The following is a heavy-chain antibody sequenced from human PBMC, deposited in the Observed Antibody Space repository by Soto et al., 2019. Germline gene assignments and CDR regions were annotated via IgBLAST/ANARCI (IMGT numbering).Heavy chain of an antibody. J-gene: IGHJ6*02. V-gene: IGHV4-34*01. CDR1: GGSFSGYY. CDR3: ARGQMGATTGLYYYYYYGMDV. CDR2: INHSGST. Sequence: QVQLQQWGAGLLKPSETLSLTCAVYGGSFSGYYWSWIRQPPGKGLEWIGEINHSGSTNYNPSLKSRVTISVDTSKNQFSLKLSSVTAADTAVYYCARGQMGATTGLYYYYYYGMDVWGQGTTVTVSS. D-gene: IGHD1-26*01.